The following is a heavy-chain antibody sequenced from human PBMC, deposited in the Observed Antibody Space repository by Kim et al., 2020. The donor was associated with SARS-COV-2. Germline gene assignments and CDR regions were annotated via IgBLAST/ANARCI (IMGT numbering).Heavy chain of an antibody. D-gene: IGHD2-2*02. V-gene: IGHV3-15*01. CDR3: TTLPGYNSDY. J-gene: IGHJ4*02. CDR1: GFTFSKAW. Sequence: GGSLRLSCVVSGFTFSKAWMSWVRQAPGKGLEWIGRIKTDVDGKATDYAAPARGRFVISRDDSKSTLYLEMNSLRTDDTVVYYCTTLPGYNSDYWGQGTLVTVSS. CDR2: IKTDVDGKAT.